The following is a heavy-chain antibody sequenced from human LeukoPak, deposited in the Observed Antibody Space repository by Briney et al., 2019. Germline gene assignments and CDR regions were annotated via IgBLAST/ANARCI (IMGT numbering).Heavy chain of an antibody. CDR3: ARDRSSWPLY. J-gene: IGHJ4*02. CDR1: GGSISSHY. D-gene: IGHD6-13*01. Sequence: SETLSLTCAVSGGSISSHYWSWIRQPPGKGLEWIGYIYYGGSTNYNPSLKSRVTISVDTSKNQFSLKLSSVTAADTAVYYCARDRSSWPLYWGQGTLVTVSS. V-gene: IGHV4-59*11. CDR2: IYYGGST.